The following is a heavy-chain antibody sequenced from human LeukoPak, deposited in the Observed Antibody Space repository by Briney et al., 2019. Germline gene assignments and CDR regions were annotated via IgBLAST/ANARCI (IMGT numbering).Heavy chain of an antibody. V-gene: IGHV5-51*01. CDR1: GYSFTIYW. Sequence: GESLKISCKGSGYSFTIYWIGWVRQMPGKGLEWMGIIYPGDSDTRYSPSFQGQATISADKSISTAYLQWSSLKASDTAMYYCARHINTYYCDSSGNGRAFDIWGQGTMVTVSS. J-gene: IGHJ3*02. CDR3: ARHINTYYCDSSGNGRAFDI. CDR2: IYPGDSDT. D-gene: IGHD3-22*01.